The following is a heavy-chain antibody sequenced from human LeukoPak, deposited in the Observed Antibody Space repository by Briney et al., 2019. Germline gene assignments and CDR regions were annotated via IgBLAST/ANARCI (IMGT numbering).Heavy chain of an antibody. D-gene: IGHD6-6*01. CDR1: GFTFSSYA. Sequence: GGSLRLSCAASGFTFSSYAMHWVRQAPGKGLEYVSAISSNGGSTYYANSVKGRFTISRDNSKNTLYLQMGSLRAEDMAVYYCARGGYSSSPVDYWGQGTLVTVSS. J-gene: IGHJ4*02. CDR2: ISSNGGST. CDR3: ARGGYSSSPVDY. V-gene: IGHV3-64*01.